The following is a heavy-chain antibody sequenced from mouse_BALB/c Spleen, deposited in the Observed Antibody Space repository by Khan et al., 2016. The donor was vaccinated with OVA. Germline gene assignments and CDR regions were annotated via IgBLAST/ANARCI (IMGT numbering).Heavy chain of an antibody. CDR2: INTYTGEQ. CDR1: GYTFTNNG. D-gene: IGHD2-14*01. Sequence: QIQLVQSGPELKKPGETVKISCKASGYTFTNNGMNWVKQTPGKGLKWMGWINTYTGEQTYVDDFKGRFAFSLETSATTAYLQINHLKNDDTATDYCARVGYAGTMDYWGQGTSVTVSS. V-gene: IGHV9-3-1*01. CDR3: ARVGYAGTMDY. J-gene: IGHJ4*01.